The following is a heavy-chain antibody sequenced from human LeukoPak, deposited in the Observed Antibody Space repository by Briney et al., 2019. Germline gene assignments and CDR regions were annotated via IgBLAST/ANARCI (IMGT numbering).Heavy chain of an antibody. CDR3: ATTVTTSNLGAFDI. V-gene: IGHV3-11*04. Sequence: PGGSVRLSCAASRFTLNNYYMPWPPKAPGKGRQWVTYINSTGDTIFYADSVKGRFTISRDNAKNSLYLHKNSLRAEDTAVYYCATTVTTSNLGAFDIWGQGTMVTVSS. CDR1: RFTLNNYY. D-gene: IGHD4-17*01. J-gene: IGHJ3*02. CDR2: INSTGDTI.